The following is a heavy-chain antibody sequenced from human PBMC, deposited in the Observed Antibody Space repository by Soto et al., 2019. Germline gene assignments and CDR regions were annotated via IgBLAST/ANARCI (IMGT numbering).Heavy chain of an antibody. D-gene: IGHD4-17*01. J-gene: IGHJ4*02. Sequence: RLSCAASGFTFSSWSMNWVRQAPGKGLEWVSYISSSSSTIYYADSVKGRFTISRDNAKNSLYLQMNSLRAEDTAVYYCARGLYGDYVFFDYWGQGTLVTVSS. V-gene: IGHV3-48*01. CDR3: ARGLYGDYVFFDY. CDR1: GFTFSSWS. CDR2: ISSSSSTI.